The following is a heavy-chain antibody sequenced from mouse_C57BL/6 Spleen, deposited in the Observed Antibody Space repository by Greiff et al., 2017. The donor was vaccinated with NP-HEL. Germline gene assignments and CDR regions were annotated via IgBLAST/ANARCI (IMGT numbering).Heavy chain of an antibody. Sequence: EVKLMESGAELVKPGASVKLSCTASGFNITDYYMHWVKQRTEQGLEWIGRIDPEDGETKYAPKFQGKATITADTSSNTAYLQLSSLTSEDTAVYYCAIEEGYDFPMDYWGQGTSVTVSS. CDR1: GFNITDYY. V-gene: IGHV14-2*01. CDR3: AIEEGYDFPMDY. J-gene: IGHJ4*01. CDR2: IDPEDGET. D-gene: IGHD2-4*01.